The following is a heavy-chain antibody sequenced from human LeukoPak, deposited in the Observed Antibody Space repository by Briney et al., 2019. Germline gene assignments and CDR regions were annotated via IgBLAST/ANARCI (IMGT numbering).Heavy chain of an antibody. V-gene: IGHV3-23*01. CDR1: GFTFTSYS. CDR2: TSDRGDYT. Sequence: GGSLRLSCAASGFTFTSYSMSWVRQAPGKGLEWVSGTSDRGDYTYYADSVKGRFTISRDNSKNTLYLQMNSLRAEDTALYFCAKKAQYNGNYPLDYWGQGTPVTVSS. D-gene: IGHD1-26*01. J-gene: IGHJ4*02. CDR3: AKKAQYNGNYPLDY.